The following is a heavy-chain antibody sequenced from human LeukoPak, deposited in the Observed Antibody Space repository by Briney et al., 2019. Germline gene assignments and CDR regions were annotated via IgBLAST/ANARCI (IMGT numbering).Heavy chain of an antibody. V-gene: IGHV3-7*01. Sequence: GGSLRLSCVASGFTFSSHHMNWARQTPGKGLESAATIKPDGSEKYYVDSVKGRFTISRDNAKSSLYLQMNSLRAEDTGVYFCARMSSYCDYWGQGTLVTVSS. CDR2: IKPDGSEK. CDR1: GFTFSSHH. D-gene: IGHD2-2*01. J-gene: IGHJ4*02. CDR3: ARMSSYCDY.